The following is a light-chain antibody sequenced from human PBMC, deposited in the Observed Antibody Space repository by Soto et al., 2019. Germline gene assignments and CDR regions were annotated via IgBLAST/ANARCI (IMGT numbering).Light chain of an antibody. Sequence: DIQMTQSPCSLSASVGERVTITCRASQSISSYLNWFQQKPGKAPKLLIYAASSLPTGVPSRFSGSGSGTEFTLTISSLQPEDFATYYCQQVNNYPLTFGGGTKVDIK. V-gene: IGKV1-9*01. CDR2: AAS. CDR1: QSISSY. CDR3: QQVNNYPLT. J-gene: IGKJ4*01.